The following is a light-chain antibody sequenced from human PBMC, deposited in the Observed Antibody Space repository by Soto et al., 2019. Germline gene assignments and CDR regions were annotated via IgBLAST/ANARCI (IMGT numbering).Light chain of an antibody. V-gene: IGLV2-14*01. CDR2: EVS. Sequence: QSALTQPASVSGSPGQSITISCTGTSSDVGGYNYVSWYQQHPGNAPKLMIYEVSHRPSGVSNRFSGSKSVNTASLTISGLQAEDEADYYCSSYTNSRSRVFGGGTKLTVL. CDR1: SSDVGGYNY. J-gene: IGLJ3*02. CDR3: SSYTNSRSRV.